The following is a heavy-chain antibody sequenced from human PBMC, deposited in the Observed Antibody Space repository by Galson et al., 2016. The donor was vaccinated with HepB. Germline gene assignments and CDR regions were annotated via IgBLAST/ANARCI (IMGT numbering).Heavy chain of an antibody. CDR3: ARDRGGGAPKLVIFDY. J-gene: IGHJ4*02. CDR2: ISYSSSYM. CDR1: GFTFSSYS. V-gene: IGHV3-21*01. D-gene: IGHD3-16*01. Sequence: SLRLSCAASGFTFSSYSMHWVRQAPGKGLEWVSSISYSSSYMPYADAVKGRFTISSDNAKNSLYLQMNSLGAEDTAVYFCARDRGGGAPKLVIFDYWGQGTLVTVSS.